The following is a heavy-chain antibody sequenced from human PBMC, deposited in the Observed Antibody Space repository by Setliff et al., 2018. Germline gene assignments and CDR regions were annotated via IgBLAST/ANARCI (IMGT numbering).Heavy chain of an antibody. CDR1: GFTFDDYA. CDR3: AKDIGRITMVRGVIITGGDYYYYGMDV. J-gene: IGHJ6*02. CDR2: ISWDGGST. Sequence: GGSLRLSCAASGFTFDDYAMHWVRQAPGKGLEWVSLISWDGGSTYYADSVKGRFTISRDNSKNSLYLQMNSLRAEDTALYYCAKDIGRITMVRGVIITGGDYYYYGMDVWGQGTTVTVSS. D-gene: IGHD3-10*01. V-gene: IGHV3-43D*04.